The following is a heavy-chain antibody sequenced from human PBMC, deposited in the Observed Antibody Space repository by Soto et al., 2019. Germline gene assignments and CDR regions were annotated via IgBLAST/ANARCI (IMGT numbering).Heavy chain of an antibody. V-gene: IGHV3-21*01. Sequence: EVKLVESGGGLVKPGGSLRLSCAASGFSFSDYTMNWVRQAPGKGLEWVSSISGSSSYIYYADSVKGRFTVSRDNAKKSLYLQMNSLRAEDTAVYYCARDGAYCSGTDCRDYYHYMDVWGKGTTVTVSS. J-gene: IGHJ6*03. CDR1: GFSFSDYT. CDR3: ARDGAYCSGTDCRDYYHYMDV. CDR2: ISGSSSYI. D-gene: IGHD2-15*01.